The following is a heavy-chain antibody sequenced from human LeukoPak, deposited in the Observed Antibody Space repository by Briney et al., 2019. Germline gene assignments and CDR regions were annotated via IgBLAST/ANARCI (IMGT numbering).Heavy chain of an antibody. D-gene: IGHD6-13*01. V-gene: IGHV3-30*18. CDR1: GFTFSNYG. CDR2: ISYDGSNK. CDR3: AKDGFYSSTWLDY. Sequence: GRSLRLSCAASGFTFSNYGRHWVRQAPGKGLEWVAVISYDGSNKYYADSVKGRFTISRDNSKNTLYLQMNSLRAEDTAVYYCAKDGFYSSTWLDYWGQGTLVTVSS. J-gene: IGHJ4*02.